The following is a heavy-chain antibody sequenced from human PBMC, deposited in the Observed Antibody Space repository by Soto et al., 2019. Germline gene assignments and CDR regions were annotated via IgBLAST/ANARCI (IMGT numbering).Heavy chain of an antibody. CDR1: GGSISSGGYY. CDR3: ARVFSSSYLFDY. D-gene: IGHD6-6*01. CDR2: IYYSGST. J-gene: IGHJ4*02. V-gene: IGHV4-31*02. Sequence: SETLSLTCTVSGGSISSGGYYWSWIRQHPGKGLEWIGYIYYSGSTYYNPSLKSRVTISVDTSKNQFPLKLSSVTAADTAVYYCARVFSSSYLFDYWGQGTLVTVSS.